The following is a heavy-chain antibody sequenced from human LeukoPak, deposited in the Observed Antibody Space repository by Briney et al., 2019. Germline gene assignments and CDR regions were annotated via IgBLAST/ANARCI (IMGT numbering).Heavy chain of an antibody. CDR3: ATTGIAVAAHFDY. CDR1: GFTFSSYG. D-gene: IGHD6-19*01. V-gene: IGHV3-30*03. CDR2: ISYDGSNK. J-gene: IGHJ4*02. Sequence: GGSLRLSCAASGFTFSSYGMHWVRQAPGKGLEWVAVISYDGSNKYYAGSVKGRFTISRDNSKNTLYLQMNSLRAEDTAVYYCATTGIAVAAHFDYWGQGTLVTVSS.